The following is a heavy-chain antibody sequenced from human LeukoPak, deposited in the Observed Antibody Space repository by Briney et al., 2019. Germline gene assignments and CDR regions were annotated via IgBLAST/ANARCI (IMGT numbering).Heavy chain of an antibody. D-gene: IGHD2-21*02. CDR2: ISAYNGDT. J-gene: IGHJ1*01. CDR1: GYTFTSYG. Sequence: ASVKVSCKASGYTFTSYGISWVRQAPGQGLEWMGWISAYNGDTNYAQKLQGRVTMTTDTSTSTAYMELRSLRSDDTAVYYCALAYCGGDCYPTFGYFQHWGQGTLVTVSS. CDR3: ALAYCGGDCYPTFGYFQH. V-gene: IGHV1-18*01.